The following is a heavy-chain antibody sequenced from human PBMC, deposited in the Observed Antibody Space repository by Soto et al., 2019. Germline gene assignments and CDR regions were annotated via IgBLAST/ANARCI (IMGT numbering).Heavy chain of an antibody. CDR1: GFTFSIYA. CDR2: TGATGRTT. D-gene: IGHD1-20*01. J-gene: IGHJ4*02. V-gene: IGHV3-23*01. CDR3: ATVHNTSRSFDY. Sequence: GGSLRLSCAASGFTFSIYAMTWVRQAPGKGLEWVSTTGATGRTTYYSDSVKGRFTVSRDNSKNTLDLQMSNLRAEDTAVYYCATVHNTSRSFDYWGQGTLVTVSS.